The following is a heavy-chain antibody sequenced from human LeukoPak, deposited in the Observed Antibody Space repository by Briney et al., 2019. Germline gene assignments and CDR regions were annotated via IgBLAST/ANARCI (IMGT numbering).Heavy chain of an antibody. CDR2: IYSGGST. CDR1: GFTFSSYS. V-gene: IGHV3-66*01. Sequence: GGSLRLSCAASGFTFSSYSMNWVRQAPGKGLEWVSVIYSGGSTYYADSVKGRFTISRDNAKNTLYLQMNSLRAEDTAVYYCATNFYWGQGTLVTVSS. CDR3: ATNFY. J-gene: IGHJ4*02. D-gene: IGHD1-1*01.